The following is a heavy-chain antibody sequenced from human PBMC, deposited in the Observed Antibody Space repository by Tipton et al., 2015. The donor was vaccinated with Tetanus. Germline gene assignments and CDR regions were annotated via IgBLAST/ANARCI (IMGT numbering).Heavy chain of an antibody. D-gene: IGHD7-27*01. CDR3: ARDRIGETTTWAYFFDY. CDR2: IWFDGSKT. J-gene: IGHJ4*02. Sequence: SLRLSCKTSGFSFTSYGFHWVRHAPGKGLEWIGLIWFDGSKTYYGDSVKGRFTISRDRSNTLFLQMTGLRVEDAAMYYCARDRIGETTTWAYFFDYWGQGTLVTVSS. CDR1: GFSFTSYG. V-gene: IGHV3-33*01.